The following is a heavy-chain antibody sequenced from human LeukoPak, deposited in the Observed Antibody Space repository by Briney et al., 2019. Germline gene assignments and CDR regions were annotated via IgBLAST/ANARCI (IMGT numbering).Heavy chain of an antibody. CDR2: INPNSGDT. V-gene: IGHV1-2*02. Sequence: ASVKVSCKASGYTFTGYYMHWVRQAPGQGLEWMGWINPNSGDTKYAQKFQGRVTMTRDTSISTAYMELSRLRSDDTAVYYCASQRGSYLWGTDFDYWGQGTLVTVSS. CDR1: GYTFTGYY. CDR3: ASQRGSYLWGTDFDY. D-gene: IGHD3-16*01. J-gene: IGHJ4*02.